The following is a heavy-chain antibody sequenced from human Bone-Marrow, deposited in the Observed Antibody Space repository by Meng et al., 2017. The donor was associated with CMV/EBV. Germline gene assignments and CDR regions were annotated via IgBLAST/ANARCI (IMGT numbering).Heavy chain of an antibody. CDR3: ASVRTDSSSWYGSDY. CDR1: AYSFRGYY. J-gene: IGHJ4*02. D-gene: IGHD6-13*01. Sequence: SAYSFRGYYMRCVRPAPGHGLAWMGLIYPSRGATNSAPTFPGRVTMPRDPSISPAYMELSRLRSDDTAVYSSASVRTDSSSWYGSDYWGQGTLVTVSS. V-gene: IGHV1-2*02. CDR2: IYPSRGAT.